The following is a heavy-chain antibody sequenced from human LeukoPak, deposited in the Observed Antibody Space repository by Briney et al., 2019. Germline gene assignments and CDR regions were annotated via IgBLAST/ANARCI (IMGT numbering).Heavy chain of an antibody. Sequence: PGGSVRLSCAASGFTFDDYTMHWVRQAPGKGLEWVSLISWDGGSTYYADSVKGRFTISRDNSKNTLYLQMNSLRAEDTAVYYCAKCRNYYDSSGFDYWGQGTLGTVSS. CDR2: ISWDGGST. CDR1: GFTFDDYT. CDR3: AKCRNYYDSSGFDY. J-gene: IGHJ4*02. V-gene: IGHV3-43*01. D-gene: IGHD3-22*01.